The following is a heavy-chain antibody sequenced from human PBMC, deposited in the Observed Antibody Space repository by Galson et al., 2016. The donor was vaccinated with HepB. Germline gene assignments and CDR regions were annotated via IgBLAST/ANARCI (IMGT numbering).Heavy chain of an antibody. CDR3: ARGRSILERGWYWFDP. D-gene: IGHD6-19*01. J-gene: IGHJ5*02. V-gene: IGHV3-7*04. CDR1: GFTFLDHG. CDR2: INQDGSQK. Sequence: SLRLSCAASGFTFLDHGMDWVRQAPGKGLEWVANINQDGSQKYYVDPVKGRFTISRDNAKKSLYLHMNSLRAEDTALYYCARGRSILERGWYWFDPWGQGTLVTVSS.